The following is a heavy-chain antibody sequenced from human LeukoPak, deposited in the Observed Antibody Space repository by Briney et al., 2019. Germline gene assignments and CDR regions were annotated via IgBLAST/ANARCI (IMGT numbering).Heavy chain of an antibody. CDR3: ASLYCSSISCCFYY. J-gene: IGHJ4*02. CDR1: GGSISSSNW. D-gene: IGHD2-2*01. Sequence: SGTLSLTCAVSGGSISSSNWWSWVRQPPGKGLEWIGEIYHSGSTNYNPSLKSRVTISVDKSKNQFSLKLSSVTAADTAVYYCASLYCSSISCCFYYWGQGTLVTVSS. V-gene: IGHV4-4*02. CDR2: IYHSGST.